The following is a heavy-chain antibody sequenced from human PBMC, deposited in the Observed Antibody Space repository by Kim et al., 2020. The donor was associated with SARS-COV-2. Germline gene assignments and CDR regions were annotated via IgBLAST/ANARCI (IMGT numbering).Heavy chain of an antibody. V-gene: IGHV3-74*01. CDR3: ARKGGMGAPQDDAFDI. D-gene: IGHD1-26*01. J-gene: IGHJ3*02. CDR2: INSDGSST. Sequence: GGSLRLSCAASGFTFSSYWMHWVRQAPGKGLVWVSRINSDGSSTSYADSVKGRFTISRDNAKNTLYLQMNSLRAEDTAVYYCARKGGMGAPQDDAFDIWGQGTMVTVSS. CDR1: GFTFSSYW.